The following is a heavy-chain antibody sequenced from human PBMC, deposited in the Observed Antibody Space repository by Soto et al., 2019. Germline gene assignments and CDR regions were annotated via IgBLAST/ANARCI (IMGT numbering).Heavy chain of an antibody. CDR3: ARLQAAAGDNDLTFDY. V-gene: IGHV5-10-1*01. Sequence: GESLKISCKGSGYSFTSYWIGWVRQMPGKGLEWMGRIYPSDSYTKYSPSFQGHVTISADKSISTAYLQWSSLKASDTAMYYCARLQAAAGDNDLTFDYWGQGTMVTVSS. J-gene: IGHJ4*02. CDR2: IYPSDSYT. D-gene: IGHD6-13*01. CDR1: GYSFTSYW.